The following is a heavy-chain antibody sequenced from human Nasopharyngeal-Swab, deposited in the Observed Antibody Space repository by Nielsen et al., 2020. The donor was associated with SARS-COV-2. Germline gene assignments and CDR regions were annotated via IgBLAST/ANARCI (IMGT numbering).Heavy chain of an antibody. CDR3: ARRDIRITIFGVVHDAFDI. Sequence: SETLSLTCTVSGGSISSGGYYWSWMRQHPGKGLEWIGYIYYSGSTYYNPSLKSRVTISVDTSKNQFSLKLSSVTAADTAVYYCARRDIRITIFGVVHDAFDIWGQGTMVTVSS. D-gene: IGHD3-3*01. J-gene: IGHJ3*02. V-gene: IGHV4-31*03. CDR2: IYYSGST. CDR1: GGSISSGGYY.